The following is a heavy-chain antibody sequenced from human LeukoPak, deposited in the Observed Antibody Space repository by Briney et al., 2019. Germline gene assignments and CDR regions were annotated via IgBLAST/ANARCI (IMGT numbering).Heavy chain of an antibody. CDR2: IIPILGIA. CDR1: GGTFSSYA. CDR3: ARHMSSSGWNNWFDP. Sequence: ASVKVSCKASGGTFSSYAISWVRQAPGQGLEWMGRIIPILGIANYAQKFQGRVTITADKSTSTAYMELSSLRSEDTAVYYCARHMSSSGWNNWFDPWGQGTLVTVSS. V-gene: IGHV1-69*04. D-gene: IGHD6-19*01. J-gene: IGHJ5*02.